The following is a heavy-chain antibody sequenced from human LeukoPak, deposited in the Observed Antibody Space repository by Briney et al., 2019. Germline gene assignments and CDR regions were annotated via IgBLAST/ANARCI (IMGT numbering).Heavy chain of an antibody. CDR3: ASKKAAHDAFDI. Sequence: SETLSLTCTVSGGSISSYYWSWIRQPAGKGLEWIGRIYTSGSTNYNPSLKSRVTISVDTSKNQFSLKLSSVTAADTAVYYCASKKAAHDAFDIWGQGTMVTVSS. J-gene: IGHJ3*02. V-gene: IGHV4-4*07. D-gene: IGHD6-6*01. CDR2: IYTSGST. CDR1: GGSISSYY.